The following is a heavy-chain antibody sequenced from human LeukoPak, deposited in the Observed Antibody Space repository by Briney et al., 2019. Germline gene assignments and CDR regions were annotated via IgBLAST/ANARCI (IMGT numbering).Heavy chain of an antibody. J-gene: IGHJ4*02. V-gene: IGHV3-33*01. D-gene: IGHD1-1*01. CDR1: GFTFSSYG. CDR2: IWYDGSNK. CDR3: ARDRYVRYFDY. Sequence: GRSLRLSCAASGFTFSSYGMHWVRQAPGKGLEWVAVIWYDGSNKYYADSVKGRFTISRDTPQNTLYLQMNSLRAEDTAAYYCARDRYVRYFDYWGQGALVTVSS.